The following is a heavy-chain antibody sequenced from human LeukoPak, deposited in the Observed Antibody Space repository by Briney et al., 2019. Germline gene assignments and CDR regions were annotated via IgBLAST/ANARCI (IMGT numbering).Heavy chain of an antibody. CDR1: GFTFAIYS. V-gene: IGHV3-21*01. CDR3: ARGDGGSYLGNLDY. CDR2: ISSSRSHI. Sequence: GGSLRLSCAASGFTFAIYSMNWVRQAPGKGLEWVSFISSSRSHIYYTDSVKGRFTISRDNAKNSLYLEMNSLRAEDTAVYYCARGDGGSYLGNLDYWGQGTLVTVSS. D-gene: IGHD1-26*01. J-gene: IGHJ4*02.